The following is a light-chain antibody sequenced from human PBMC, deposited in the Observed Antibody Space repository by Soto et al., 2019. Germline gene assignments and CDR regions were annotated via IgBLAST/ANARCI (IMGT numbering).Light chain of an antibody. Sequence: DIQMTQSPSSLSASVGDRVTITCRASQSISSYLNWYQQKPGKAPKLLLYAASSLQSGVPSRFSGSGSGTDFTLTISSLQPEDFATYSCQQSYSTLYTFGQGTKLEMK. J-gene: IGKJ2*01. CDR3: QQSYSTLYT. V-gene: IGKV1-39*01. CDR1: QSISSY. CDR2: AAS.